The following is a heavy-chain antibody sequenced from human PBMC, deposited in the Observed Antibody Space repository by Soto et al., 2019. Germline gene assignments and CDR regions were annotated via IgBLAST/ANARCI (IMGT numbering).Heavy chain of an antibody. V-gene: IGHV1-58*01. CDR2: IVVGSGNT. CDR1: GFTFTSSA. J-gene: IGHJ6*02. Sequence: SVKVSCKASGFTFTSSAVQWVRQARGQRLEWIGWIVVGSGNTNYAQKFQERVTITRDMSTSTAYMELSSLRSEDTAVYHCAADSAYSSSSKYYYYGMDVWGQGTTVTVSS. D-gene: IGHD6-6*01. CDR3: AADSAYSSSSKYYYYGMDV.